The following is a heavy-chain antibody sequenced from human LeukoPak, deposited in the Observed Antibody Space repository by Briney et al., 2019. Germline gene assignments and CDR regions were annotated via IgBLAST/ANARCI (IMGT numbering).Heavy chain of an antibody. CDR2: FDPEDGET. Sequence: ASVKVSCKVSGYTLTELSMHWVRQAPGKGLEWMGGFDPEDGETIYAQKFQGRVTMTEDTSTDTAYMKLSSLRSEDTAVYYCAAGIHYYDSSGYKAYFDYWGQGTLVTVSS. D-gene: IGHD3-22*01. V-gene: IGHV1-24*01. CDR3: AAGIHYYDSSGYKAYFDY. CDR1: GYTLTELS. J-gene: IGHJ4*02.